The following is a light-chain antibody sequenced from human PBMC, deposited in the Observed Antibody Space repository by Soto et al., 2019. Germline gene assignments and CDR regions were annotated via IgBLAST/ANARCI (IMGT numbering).Light chain of an antibody. CDR2: GAS. CDR1: QSVSSSY. J-gene: IGKJ1*01. V-gene: IGKV3-20*01. Sequence: EMVLTQSPGTLSLSPGERATLSCRASQSVSSSYLAWYQQKPGQAPRLLIYGASSRATGIPDRFSGSGSGTDFTLTISRLEPEDFAVYYCQQYGSSPPQTFGQGTKV. CDR3: QQYGSSPPQT.